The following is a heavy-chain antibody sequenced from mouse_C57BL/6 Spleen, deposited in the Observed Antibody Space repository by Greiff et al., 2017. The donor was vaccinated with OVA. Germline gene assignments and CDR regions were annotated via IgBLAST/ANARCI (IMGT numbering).Heavy chain of an antibody. CDR1: GFTFSSYA. CDR2: ISDGGSYT. D-gene: IGHD2-5*01. CDR3: ARDSASYSNPAWFAY. J-gene: IGHJ3*01. V-gene: IGHV5-4*01. Sequence: EVKLMESGGGLVKPGGSLKLSCAASGFTFSSYAMSWVRQTPEKRLEWVATISDGGSYTYYPDNVKGRFTISRDNAKNNLYLQMSHLKSEDTAMYYCARDSASYSNPAWFAYWGQGTLVTVSA.